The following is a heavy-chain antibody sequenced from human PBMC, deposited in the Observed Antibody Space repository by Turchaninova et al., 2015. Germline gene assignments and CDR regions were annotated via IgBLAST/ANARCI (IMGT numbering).Heavy chain of an antibody. Sequence: LDLGGGLVQPGGSLRLSCVVSGFSFSSYAMSWVRQAPGKGLEWVSSISVSGDSTFYADSVKGRFTISRDNSKNMLYVQMNSLRAEDTAVYYCVKVGYCSGGTCYGGGDYWGQGTLVTVSS. V-gene: IGHV3-23*01. CDR2: ISVSGDST. D-gene: IGHD6-19*01. J-gene: IGHJ4*02. CDR1: GFSFSSYA. CDR3: VKVGYCSGGTCYGGGDY.